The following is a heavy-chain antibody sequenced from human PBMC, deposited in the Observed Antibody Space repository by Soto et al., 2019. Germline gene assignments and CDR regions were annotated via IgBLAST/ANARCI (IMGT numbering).Heavy chain of an antibody. Sequence: QVQLVESGGGVVQPGRSLRLSCAASRFTFSSYAMHWVRQAPGKGLEWVAVISYDGSNKYYADSVKGRFTISRDNSKNTLYLQMNSLRAEDTAVYYCARGDYGSGSDDYYYYYGMDVWGQGTTVTVSS. CDR3: ARGDYGSGSDDYYYYYGMDV. D-gene: IGHD3-10*01. J-gene: IGHJ6*02. CDR1: RFTFSSYA. CDR2: ISYDGSNK. V-gene: IGHV3-30-3*01.